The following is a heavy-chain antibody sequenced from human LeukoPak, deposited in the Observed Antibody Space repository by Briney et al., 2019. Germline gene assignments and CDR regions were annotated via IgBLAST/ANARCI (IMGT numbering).Heavy chain of an antibody. Sequence: SVKVSCKASGGTFSSYAISWVRQAPGQGLEWMGGINPIFDSANYAQKFQGRVTITADESTSTAYMELRSLRSEDTAVYYCARGKSRGSHIDYWGQGTLVTVSS. V-gene: IGHV1-69*01. CDR1: GGTFSSYA. CDR2: INPIFDSA. D-gene: IGHD1-26*01. CDR3: ARGKSRGSHIDY. J-gene: IGHJ4*02.